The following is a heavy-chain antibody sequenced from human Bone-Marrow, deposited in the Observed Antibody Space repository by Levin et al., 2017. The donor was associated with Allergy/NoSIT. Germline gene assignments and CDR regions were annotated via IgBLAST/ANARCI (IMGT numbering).Heavy chain of an antibody. J-gene: IGHJ4*02. CDR2: INPHSGDT. V-gene: IGHV1-2*02. CDR1: GNTVTAYY. Sequence: PWASVKVSCKASGNTVTAYYIHWVRQAPGQGLEWMGWINPHSGDTNYPQKFQDRVTMTRDTSISTAYMELHRLKSDDTAVYYCAALLYGTLDYWGQGTLVTVSS. D-gene: IGHD1-1*01. CDR3: AALLYGTLDY.